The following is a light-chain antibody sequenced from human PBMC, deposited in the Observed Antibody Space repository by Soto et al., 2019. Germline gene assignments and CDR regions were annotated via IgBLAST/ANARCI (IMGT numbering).Light chain of an antibody. J-gene: IGLJ1*01. CDR1: SSDVGDYNY. CDR3: SSYRGSSTLAV. V-gene: IGLV2-14*01. Sequence: QSALTQPASVSGSPGQSITISCTGTSSDVGDYNYVSWYQLHPGKAPKLMIYEVTNRPSGVSNRFSGSKSGNTASLTISGLRAEDEADYYCSSYRGSSTLAVFGTGTKVTVL. CDR2: EVT.